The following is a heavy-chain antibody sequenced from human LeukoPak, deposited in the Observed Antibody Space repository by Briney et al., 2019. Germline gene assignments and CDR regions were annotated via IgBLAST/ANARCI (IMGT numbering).Heavy chain of an antibody. CDR2: VFHSGTT. CDR3: ARRDYSGDNPVLDY. CDR1: GGPISGSRSY. D-gene: IGHD4-23*01. Sequence: SETLSLTCTVSGGPISGSRSYWGWIRQPPGKGLEWIGSVFHSGTTYYNPSLKSRLTISVDTSKNQFSLKLSSVTAADTAVYYCARRDYSGDNPVLDYWGQGTLVTVSS. J-gene: IGHJ4*02. V-gene: IGHV4-39*01.